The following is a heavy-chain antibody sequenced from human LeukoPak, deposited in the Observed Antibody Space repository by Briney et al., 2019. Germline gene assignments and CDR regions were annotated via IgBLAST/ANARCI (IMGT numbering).Heavy chain of an antibody. Sequence: SETLSLTCTVSGGSISSYYWSWIRQPPGKGLEWIGYIYYSGSTNYNPSLKSRVTISVDTSKNQVSLKLSSVTAADTAVYYCARDTRMGHSYGYVGWFDPWGQGTLVTVSS. D-gene: IGHD5-18*01. J-gene: IGHJ5*02. CDR3: ARDTRMGHSYGYVGWFDP. V-gene: IGHV4-59*12. CDR1: GGSISSYY. CDR2: IYYSGST.